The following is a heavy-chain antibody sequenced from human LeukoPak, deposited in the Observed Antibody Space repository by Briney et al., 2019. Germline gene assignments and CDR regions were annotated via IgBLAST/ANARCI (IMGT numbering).Heavy chain of an antibody. J-gene: IGHJ3*01. CDR1: GFTFSSYG. V-gene: IGHV3-33*01. CDR3: ARQSSATIVSAFAF. Sequence: PGRCLRLSCAASGFTFSSYGMHWVRQAPGKGLEWVAVIWYDGSNKYYADSVKGRFTISRDNSKNTLYLQMNSLRAEDTAVYYCARQSSATIVSAFAFWGKGTMVTVSS. D-gene: IGHD2-15*01. CDR2: IWYDGSNK.